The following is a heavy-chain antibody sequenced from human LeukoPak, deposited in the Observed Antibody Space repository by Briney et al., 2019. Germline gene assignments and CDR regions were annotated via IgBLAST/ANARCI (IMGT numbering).Heavy chain of an antibody. CDR2: MNPNSGNT. D-gene: IGHD3-3*01. CDR1: GYTFTSYD. J-gene: IGHJ5*02. Sequence: ASVKVSCKASGYTFTSYDINWVRQATGQGLEWMGWMNPNSGNTGYAQKFQGRVTMTRNTSISTAYMELSSLRSEDTAVYYCARGLTYYDFWSGYAENWFDPWGQGTLVTVSS. V-gene: IGHV1-8*01. CDR3: ARGLTYYDFWSGYAENWFDP.